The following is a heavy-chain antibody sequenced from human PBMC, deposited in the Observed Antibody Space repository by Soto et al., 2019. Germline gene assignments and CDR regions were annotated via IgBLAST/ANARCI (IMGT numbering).Heavy chain of an antibody. J-gene: IGHJ4*02. V-gene: IGHV3-48*01. CDR3: ARGLRGYCFDY. CDR2: ISSTGSTI. Sequence: EVQLVESGGGLVQPGGSLRLSCAASGFTFSSYSMDWVRQAPGKGLEWASYISSTGSTIYYADSVKGRFTISRDNAKNSLYLQMNSLRVDDTAVYYCARGLRGYCFDYWGQGTLVTVSS. CDR1: GFTFSSYS. D-gene: IGHD5-12*01.